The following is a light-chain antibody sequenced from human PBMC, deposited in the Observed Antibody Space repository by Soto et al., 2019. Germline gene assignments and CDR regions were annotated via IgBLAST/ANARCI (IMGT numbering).Light chain of an antibody. J-gene: IGLJ1*01. V-gene: IGLV2-14*01. Sequence: QSALTQPASVSGSPGQSITISCTGTSSDIGGYNYVSWYQQHPGEAPKLEIYEVSNRPSGVSNRFSGSKSGNTASLTISGLQADDEADYYCCSKTSSITYVFGSGTKLTVL. CDR1: SSDIGGYNY. CDR3: CSKTSSITYV. CDR2: EVS.